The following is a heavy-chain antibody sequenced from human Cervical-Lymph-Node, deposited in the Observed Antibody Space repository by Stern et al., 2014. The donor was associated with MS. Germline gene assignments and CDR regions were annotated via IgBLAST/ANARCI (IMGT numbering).Heavy chain of an antibody. J-gene: IGHJ3*02. Sequence: QLVQSGPEVKKPGTSVKVSCKASGFTFTSSAVQWVPQARGQRLEGIGWIVVGSGNPNYAQKFQERVTITRDMSTSTAYMELSSLRSEDTAVYYCAAEPMYYSDSVGAFDIWGQGTMVTVSS. V-gene: IGHV1-58*01. CDR1: GFTFTSSA. CDR2: IVVGSGNP. CDR3: AAEPMYYSDSVGAFDI. D-gene: IGHD3-22*01.